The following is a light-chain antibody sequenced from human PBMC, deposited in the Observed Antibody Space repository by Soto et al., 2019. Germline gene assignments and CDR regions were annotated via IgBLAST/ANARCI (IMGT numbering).Light chain of an antibody. CDR2: SAS. Sequence: EIVMTQSPATLSVSPGERATLSCRASQSISTELAWYHQKPGQPPRLLIYSASTRATGVPATFTGSGSGSEFTLTISGLQSEDFAVYYCQQGHNWPLTFGQGTRLEI. J-gene: IGKJ2*01. V-gene: IGKV3-15*01. CDR1: QSISTE. CDR3: QQGHNWPLT.